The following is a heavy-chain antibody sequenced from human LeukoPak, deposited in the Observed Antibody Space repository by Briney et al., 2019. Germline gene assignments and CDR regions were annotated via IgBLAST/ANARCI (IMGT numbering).Heavy chain of an antibody. CDR3: AREKQWLVLSNIKGIFDY. Sequence: SETLSLTCTISGGSISSYYWSWIRQPAGKGLEWIGRIYTSGSTNYNPSLKSRVTMSVDTSKNQFSLKLSSVTAADTAVYYCAREKQWLVLSNIKGIFDYWGQGTLVTVSS. D-gene: IGHD6-19*01. V-gene: IGHV4-4*07. CDR1: GGSISSYY. CDR2: IYTSGST. J-gene: IGHJ4*02.